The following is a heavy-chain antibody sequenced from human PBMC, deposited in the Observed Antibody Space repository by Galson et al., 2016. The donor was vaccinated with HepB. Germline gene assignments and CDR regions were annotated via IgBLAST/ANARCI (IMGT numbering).Heavy chain of an antibody. D-gene: IGHD6-19*01. V-gene: IGHV4-59*01. CDR3: ARDDSGGWYGFHYGMDV. Sequence: SETLSLTCTVSGASISGYYLSWIRQPPGKGLEWIGYIYYSGRTNYNPSLKSRVTISVDTSKNQFSLKLSSVTAADTAVYYCARDDSGGWYGFHYGMDVWGQETPVTVSS. CDR1: GASISGYY. CDR2: IYYSGRT. J-gene: IGHJ6*02.